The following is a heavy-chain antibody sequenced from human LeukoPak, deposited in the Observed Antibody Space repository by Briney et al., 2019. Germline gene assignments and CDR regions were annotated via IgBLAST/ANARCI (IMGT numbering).Heavy chain of an antibody. V-gene: IGHV1-46*01. D-gene: IGHD6-13*01. J-gene: IGHJ5*02. CDR2: INPSGGST. CDR3: AGIAAAGYNWFDP. Sequence: ASVKVSCKASGYTFTGYYMHWVRQAPGQGLEWMGIINPSGGSTSDAQKFQDRVTMTRDMSTSTVYMELSSLRSEDTAVYYCAGIAAAGYNWFDPWGQGTLVTVSS. CDR1: GYTFTGYY.